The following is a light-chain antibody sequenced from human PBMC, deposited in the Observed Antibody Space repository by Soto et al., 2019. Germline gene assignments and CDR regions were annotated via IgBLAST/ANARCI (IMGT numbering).Light chain of an antibody. CDR2: GAS. Sequence: VMTQSPATLSVSPGERATLSCTASQSINSNLAWYQQRPGQAPRLLIYGASTRATGIPARFSGSGSGTEFTLIIRSLQSEDFAIYYCQQYNNWPPWKFGKGNKVDIK. J-gene: IGKJ1*01. CDR1: QSINSN. V-gene: IGKV3-15*01. CDR3: QQYNNWPPWK.